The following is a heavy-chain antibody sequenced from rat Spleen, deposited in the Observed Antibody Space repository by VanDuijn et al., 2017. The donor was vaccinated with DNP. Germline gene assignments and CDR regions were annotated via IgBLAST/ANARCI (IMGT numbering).Heavy chain of an antibody. CDR2: ISYDGRGT. D-gene: IGHD1-11*01. Sequence: EVQLVDSGGGLVQPGGSLNLSCGVSGFTFSDNNMAWVRQAPKKGLEWVATISYDGRGTYYRDSVQGRFTISRDNAKTTLYLQMDSLRSDDTATYYCVTRGMYGGYDHWGQGVMVTVSS. J-gene: IGHJ2*01. V-gene: IGHV5-7*01. CDR3: VTRGMYGGYDH. CDR1: GFTFSDNN.